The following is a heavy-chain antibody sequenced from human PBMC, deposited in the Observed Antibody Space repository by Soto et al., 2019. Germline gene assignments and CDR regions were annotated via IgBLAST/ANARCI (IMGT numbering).Heavy chain of an antibody. D-gene: IGHD3-10*02. CDR2: IYYSGST. CDR1: CGSISSSNYY. CDR3: ARDGRGEFDY. Sequence: SETRSLTCTVSCGSISSSNYYCGWIRQPPGKGLEWIGSIYYSGSTYYNPYLKSRVTISVDTSKNQFSLKLSSVTAADTAVYYCARDGRGEFDYWGQGTLVAVSS. V-gene: IGHV4-39*01. J-gene: IGHJ4*02.